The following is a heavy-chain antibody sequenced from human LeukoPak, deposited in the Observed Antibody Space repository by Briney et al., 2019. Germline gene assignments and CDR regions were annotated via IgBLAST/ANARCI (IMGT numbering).Heavy chain of an antibody. CDR2: IYTSGST. V-gene: IGHV4-61*02. D-gene: IGHD4-17*01. J-gene: IGHJ4*02. CDR3: ARDRLHYGEYEKTFDY. CDR1: GGSISSGSYY. Sequence: PSQTLSLTCTVSGGSISSGSYYWRWIRQPAGKGLEGIVRIYTSGSTNYNPSLKSRVTISVDTSKNQFSLKLSSVTAADTAVYYCARDRLHYGEYEKTFDYWGQGTLVSVSS.